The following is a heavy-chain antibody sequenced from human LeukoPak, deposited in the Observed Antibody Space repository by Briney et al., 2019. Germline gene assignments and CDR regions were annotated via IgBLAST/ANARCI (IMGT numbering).Heavy chain of an antibody. D-gene: IGHD4/OR15-4a*01. V-gene: IGHV4-59*01. J-gene: IGHJ6*02. CDR3: AREDPRTKVPEGMDV. CDR2: IYYSGTT. Sequence: PSETLSLTCTVSGGSISHYYWSWIRQPPGKGLEWIGYIYYSGTTNYNPSLKSRVTISVDTSKNQFTLKLNSETAADTAVYYCAREDPRTKVPEGMDVWGQGTTVTVSS. CDR1: GGSISHYY.